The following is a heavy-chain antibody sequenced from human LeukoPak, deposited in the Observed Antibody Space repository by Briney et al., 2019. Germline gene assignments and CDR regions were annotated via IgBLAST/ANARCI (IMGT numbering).Heavy chain of an antibody. V-gene: IGHV4-34*01. CDR1: GVSFSGYY. CDR3: WARGIVVVTAITPYYFDY. Sequence: SETLSLTCAVYGVSFSGYYWSWIRQPPGKGLEWIGEINHSGSTNYNPSLKSRVTISVDTSKNQFSLKLSSVTAADTAVYYCWARGIVVVTAITPYYFDYWGQGTLVTVSS. D-gene: IGHD2-21*02. CDR2: INHSGST. J-gene: IGHJ4*02.